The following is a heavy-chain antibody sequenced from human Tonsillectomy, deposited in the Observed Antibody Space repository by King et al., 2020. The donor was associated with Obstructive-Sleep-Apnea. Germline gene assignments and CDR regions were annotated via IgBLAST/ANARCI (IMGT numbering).Heavy chain of an antibody. CDR2: IWYDGSNK. CDR3: AREGRPYGSGSYNWFDP. D-gene: IGHD3-10*01. V-gene: IGHV3-33*01. CDR1: GFTFSSYG. Sequence: VQLVESGGGVVQPGRSLRLSCAASGFTFSSYGMHWVRQAPGKGLEWVAVIWYDGSNKYYADSVKGRFTISRDNSKNTLYLQMNSLRAEDTAVYYWAREGRPYGSGSYNWFDPWGQGTLVTVSS. J-gene: IGHJ5*02.